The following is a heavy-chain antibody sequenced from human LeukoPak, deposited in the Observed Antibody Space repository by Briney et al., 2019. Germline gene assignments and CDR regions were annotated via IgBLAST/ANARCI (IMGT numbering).Heavy chain of an antibody. CDR3: ASRGTTVIPDY. D-gene: IGHD4-11*01. J-gene: IGHJ4*02. CDR2: ISSSGRTT. Sequence: GGSLRLSCAASGFPFNTYEMNWVRQAPGKGLEWVSYISSSGRTTDYADSVKGRFTISRDNAKNSLFLQMNSLRAEDTAVYYCASRGTTVIPDYWGQGTLVTVAS. V-gene: IGHV3-48*03. CDR1: GFPFNTYE.